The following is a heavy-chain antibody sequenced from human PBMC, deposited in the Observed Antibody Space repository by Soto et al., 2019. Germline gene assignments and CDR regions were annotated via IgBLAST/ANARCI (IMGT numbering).Heavy chain of an antibody. CDR2: IYYDGNT. CDR3: ARSSITPRLFMYPFDY. D-gene: IGHD6-6*01. CDR1: GGSITSSSHY. Sequence: SETLSLTCTVSGGSITSSSHYWGWIRQPPGKGLECIGNIYYDGNTYYNPSLKSRVTISLDTSKNQFSLRLKSVTAADTAVYYCARSSITPRLFMYPFDYWGQGTLVTVSS. J-gene: IGHJ4*02. V-gene: IGHV4-39*01.